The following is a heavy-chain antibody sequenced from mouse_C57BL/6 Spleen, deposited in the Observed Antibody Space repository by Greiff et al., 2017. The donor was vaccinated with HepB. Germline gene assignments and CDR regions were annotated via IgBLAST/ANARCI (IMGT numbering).Heavy chain of an antibody. J-gene: IGHJ4*01. V-gene: IGHV1-69*01. CDR1: GYTFTSYW. CDR2: IDPSDSYT. D-gene: IGHD2-5*01. Sequence: QVQLQQPGAELVMPGASVKLSCKASGYTFTSYWKHWVKQRPGQGLEWIGEIDPSDSYTNYNQKFKGKSTLTVDKSSSTAYMQLSSLTSEDSAVYYCARSAYSNYHYAMDYWGQGTSVTVSS. CDR3: ARSAYSNYHYAMDY.